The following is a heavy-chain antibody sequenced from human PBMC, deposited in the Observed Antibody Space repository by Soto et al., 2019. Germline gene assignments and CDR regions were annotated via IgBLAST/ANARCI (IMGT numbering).Heavy chain of an antibody. CDR2: ISYDGSNK. Sequence: PGGSLRLSCAASGFTFSSYAMHRVRQAPGKGLEWVAVISYDGSNKYYADSVKGRFTISRDNSKNTLYLQMNSLRAEDTAVYYCARDLGSPLEWLLFYDYWGQGTLVTVSS. J-gene: IGHJ4*02. CDR3: ARDLGSPLEWLLFYDY. D-gene: IGHD3-3*01. V-gene: IGHV3-30-3*01. CDR1: GFTFSSYA.